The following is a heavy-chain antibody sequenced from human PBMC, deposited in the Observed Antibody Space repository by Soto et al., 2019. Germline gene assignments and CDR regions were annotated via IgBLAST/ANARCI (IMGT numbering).Heavy chain of an antibody. D-gene: IGHD3-22*01. CDR3: ARAHTYYYDISGYSKQSFHFDS. V-gene: IGHV4-4*07. Sequence: PSETLSLTCTVSGASISGFYWSWIRKSAGKGLEWIGRIYATGTTDYSPSLKSRVMMSVDTSGNQFSLKLSSMTAADTAVYFCARAHTYYYDISGYSKQSFHFDSWGQGTLVTVSS. CDR1: GASISGFY. J-gene: IGHJ4*02. CDR2: IYATGTT.